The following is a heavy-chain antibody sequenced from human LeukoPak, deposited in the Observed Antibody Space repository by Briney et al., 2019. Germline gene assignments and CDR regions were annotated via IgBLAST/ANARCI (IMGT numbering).Heavy chain of an antibody. V-gene: IGHV4-61*01. Sequence: SETLSLTCTVSGGSIRSTTHYWSWIRQPPGKGLEWIGYIYHSGTTNYNPSLRSRVTISVDTSKNQFSLKLSSVTAADTAVYYCATMKAVRVNDFWSGYPDYWGQGTPVTVSS. CDR2: IYHSGTT. D-gene: IGHD3-3*01. CDR1: GGSIRSTTHY. J-gene: IGHJ4*02. CDR3: ATMKAVRVNDFWSGYPDY.